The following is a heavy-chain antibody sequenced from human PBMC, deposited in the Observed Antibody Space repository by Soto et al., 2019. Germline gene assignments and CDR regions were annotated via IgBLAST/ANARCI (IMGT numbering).Heavy chain of an antibody. CDR1: GYTFTGYS. Sequence: ASVKVSCKASGYTFTGYSMQWVRQAPGQGLEWMGWINPNSGGTNYAQKFQGKVTMTRDTSISTAYMELSRLRSDDTAVYYWARGPFQKFYGMDVWGQGTTGTVSS. V-gene: IGHV1-2*02. J-gene: IGHJ6*02. CDR3: ARGPFQKFYGMDV. CDR2: INPNSGGT.